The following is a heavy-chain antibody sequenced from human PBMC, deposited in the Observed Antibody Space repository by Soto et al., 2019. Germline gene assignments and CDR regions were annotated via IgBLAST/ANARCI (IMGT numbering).Heavy chain of an antibody. CDR1: GYIFTSYW. V-gene: IGHV5-51*01. CDR2: IYPGDSDT. D-gene: IGHD4-4*01. CDR3: ARRGSRIRTTSTHHGMDV. J-gene: IGHJ6*02. Sequence: GESLKISCNGSGYIFTSYWIGWVRQMPGKGLEWMGIIYPGDSDTRYSPSFQGQVTISADKSISTAYLQWSSLKASDTAMYYCARRGSRIRTTSTHHGMDVWGQGTTVTVSS.